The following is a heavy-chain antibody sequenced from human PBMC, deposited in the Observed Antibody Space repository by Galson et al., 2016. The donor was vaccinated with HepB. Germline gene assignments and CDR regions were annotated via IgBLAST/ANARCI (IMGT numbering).Heavy chain of an antibody. CDR1: GFTFSSYG. J-gene: IGHJ6*04. CDR2: IWLDGTKK. Sequence: SLRLSCAASGFTFSSYGFHWVRQAPGKGLEWVAVIWLDGTKKDYVDSVKGRFIISRDNSKNTLYLQMSSLRAEDTSTYYCVRQDFGYYGGDVWGKGTTVTVSS. D-gene: IGHD3-10*01. CDR3: VRQDFGYYGGDV. V-gene: IGHV3-33*01.